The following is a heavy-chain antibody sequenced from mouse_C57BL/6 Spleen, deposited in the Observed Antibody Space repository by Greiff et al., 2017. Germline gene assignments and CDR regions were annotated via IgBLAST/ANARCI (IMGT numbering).Heavy chain of an antibody. D-gene: IGHD1-1*01. CDR3: ARAYYYYGSSLYFDY. CDR2: IYPGSGNT. J-gene: IGHJ2*01. V-gene: IGHV1-76*01. CDR1: GYTFTDYY. Sequence: VQVVESGAELVRPGASVKLSCKASGYTFTDYYINWVKQRPGQGLEWIARIYPGSGNTYYNEKFKGKATLTAEKSSSTAYMQLSSLTSEDSAVYFCARAYYYYGSSLYFDYWGQGTTLTVSS.